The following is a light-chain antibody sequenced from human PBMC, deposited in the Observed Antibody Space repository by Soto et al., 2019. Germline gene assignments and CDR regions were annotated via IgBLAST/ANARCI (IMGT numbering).Light chain of an antibody. CDR1: QNIYYN. V-gene: IGKV3-15*01. CDR2: RAS. J-gene: IGKJ4*01. Sequence: ATLSVSPGESATLSCRASQNIYYNVAWYQHRPGQAPRLLIYRASTRATGVPARFSGSGSGTEFSLTISSLQPDDFATYYCQQYYGYPLSFGGGTKVDIK. CDR3: QQYYGYPLS.